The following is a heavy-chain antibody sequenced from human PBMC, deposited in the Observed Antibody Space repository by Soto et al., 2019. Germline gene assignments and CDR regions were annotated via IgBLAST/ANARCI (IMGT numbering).Heavy chain of an antibody. Sequence: QVQLVQSGAEVKKPGSSVKVSCKASGGTFSSYAISWVRQAPGQGLEWMGGIIPIFGTANYAQKFQGRVTITADESTSTAYIELSSLRSEDTAVYYCARSPCSSTSCYTGYYYYYGMDVWGQGTTVTVSS. CDR2: IIPIFGTA. V-gene: IGHV1-69*01. J-gene: IGHJ6*02. CDR1: GGTFSSYA. D-gene: IGHD2-2*02. CDR3: ARSPCSSTSCYTGYYYYYGMDV.